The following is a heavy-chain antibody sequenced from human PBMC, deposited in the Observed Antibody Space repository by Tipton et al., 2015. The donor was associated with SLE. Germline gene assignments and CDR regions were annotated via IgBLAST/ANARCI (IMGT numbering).Heavy chain of an antibody. J-gene: IGHJ4*02. CDR1: GGSISITSYY. V-gene: IGHV4-39*07. CDR2: IYYSGNT. CDR3: ARHRGYFTVSDYLDY. Sequence: GSLSLTCTVSGGSISITSYYWGWIRQSPGKGLEWIGNIYYSGNTYYSLSLESRVTISVDTSKNQFSLKLSSVTAADTAVYYCARHRGYFTVSDYLDYWGQGTLVTVSS. D-gene: IGHD3-10*01.